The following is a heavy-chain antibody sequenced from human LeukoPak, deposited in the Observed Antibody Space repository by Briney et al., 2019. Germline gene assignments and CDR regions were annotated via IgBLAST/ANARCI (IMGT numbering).Heavy chain of an antibody. CDR3: ARSRAGYYFDY. CDR2: INTDGSST. Sequence: GGSLRLSCAASGFTFSSYWMHWVRQAPGKGLVWVSRINTDGSSTSYADSVKGRFTISRDNAKNTLYLQMNSLRAEDTAVYYCARSRAGYYFDYWGQGTLLTVSS. V-gene: IGHV3-74*01. J-gene: IGHJ4*02. CDR1: GFTFSSYW.